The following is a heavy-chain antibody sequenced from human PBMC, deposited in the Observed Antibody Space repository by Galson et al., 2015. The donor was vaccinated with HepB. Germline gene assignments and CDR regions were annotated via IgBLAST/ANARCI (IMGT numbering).Heavy chain of an antibody. J-gene: IGHJ4*02. CDR1: GFTFSSYA. CDR2: ISYDGSNK. V-gene: IGHV3-30-3*01. CDR3: ARVRFLEWLLFNY. Sequence: SLRLSCAASGFTFSSYAMHWVRQAPGKGLEWVAVISYDGSNKYYADSVKGRFTISRDNSKNTLYLQMNSLRAEDTAVYYCARVRFLEWLLFNYWGQGTLVTVSS. D-gene: IGHD3-3*01.